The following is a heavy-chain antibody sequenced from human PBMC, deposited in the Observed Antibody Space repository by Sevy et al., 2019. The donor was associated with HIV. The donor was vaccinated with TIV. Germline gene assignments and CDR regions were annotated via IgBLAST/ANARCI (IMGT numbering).Heavy chain of an antibody. V-gene: IGHV1-69*01. J-gene: IGHJ6*02. D-gene: IGHD5-12*01. CDR3: ARSTNIVATTRYYYYGMDV. CDR2: IIPIFGTA. Sequence: KISCKASGGTFSSYAISWVRQAPGQGLEWMGGIIPIFGTANYAQKFQGRVTITADESTSTAYTELSSLRSEDTAVYYCARSTNIVATTRYYYYGMDVWGQGTTVTVSS. CDR1: GGTFSSYA.